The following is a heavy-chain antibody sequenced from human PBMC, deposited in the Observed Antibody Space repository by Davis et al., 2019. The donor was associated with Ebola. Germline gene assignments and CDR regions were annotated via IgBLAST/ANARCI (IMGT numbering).Heavy chain of an antibody. V-gene: IGHV1-18*04. CDR2: INPHNGNT. CDR3: ARDVIVAPFDY. CDR1: GYTFTSYG. D-gene: IGHD5-12*01. J-gene: IGHJ4*02. Sequence: ASVKVSCKASGYTFTSYGITWVRQAPGQGLEWMGWINPHNGNTNYAQKLQGRVTMTTDTSTSTAYMELRSLRSDDTAVYYCARDVIVAPFDYWGQGTLVTVSS.